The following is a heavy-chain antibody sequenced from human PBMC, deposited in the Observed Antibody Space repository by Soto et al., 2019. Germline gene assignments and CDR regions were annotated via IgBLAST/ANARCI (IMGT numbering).Heavy chain of an antibody. CDR3: TTLPYCGGDCYSFDY. Sequence: GGSLRLSCAASGFTFSNAWMSWVRQAPGKGLEWVGRIKSKTDGGTTDYAAPVKGRFTISRDDSKNTLYLQMNSLKTEDTAVYYCTTLPYCGGDCYSFDYWGQGTLVTVSS. D-gene: IGHD2-21*02. CDR2: IKSKTDGGTT. V-gene: IGHV3-15*01. J-gene: IGHJ4*02. CDR1: GFTFSNAW.